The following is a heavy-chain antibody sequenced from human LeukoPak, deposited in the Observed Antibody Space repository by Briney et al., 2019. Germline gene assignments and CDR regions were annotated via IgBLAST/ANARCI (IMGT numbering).Heavy chain of an antibody. Sequence: GGSLRLSCAVSGFTLTSYGIHWVRQAPGKGLEWVAVVSHDGGTVHYADSVKGRFTISRDTSKNTLYLQMNNMGPEDTAVYYCARDPTLRGYSYGPFDYWGQGTLVTVSS. V-gene: IGHV3-30-3*01. CDR1: GFTLTSYG. CDR3: ARDPTLRGYSYGPFDY. D-gene: IGHD5-18*01. J-gene: IGHJ4*02. CDR2: VSHDGGTV.